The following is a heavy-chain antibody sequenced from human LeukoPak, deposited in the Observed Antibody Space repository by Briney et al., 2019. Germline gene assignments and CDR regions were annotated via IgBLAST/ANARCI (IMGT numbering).Heavy chain of an antibody. Sequence: ASVKVSCKASGYTFTSYDINWVRQATGQGLAWMGWMNPNSGNTGYAQKFQGRVTMTRNTSISTAYMELSSLRSEDTAVYYCARGYRVLEWLLGRMTRYYFDYWGQGTLVTVSS. CDR1: GYTFTSYD. D-gene: IGHD3-3*01. CDR2: MNPNSGNT. V-gene: IGHV1-8*01. CDR3: ARGYRVLEWLLGRMTRYYFDY. J-gene: IGHJ4*02.